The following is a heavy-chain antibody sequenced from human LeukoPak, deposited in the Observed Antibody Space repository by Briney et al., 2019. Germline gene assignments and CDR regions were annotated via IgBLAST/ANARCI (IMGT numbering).Heavy chain of an antibody. V-gene: IGHV1-2*02. J-gene: IGHJ4*02. D-gene: IGHD6-13*01. CDR1: GYTFTDYY. CDR3: ARWAALCNDH. CDR2: INPNTGGT. Sequence: ASVKVSCKPSGYTFTDYYIHWVRQAPGQGLEWMGWINPNTGGTNYVQKFQGRVTMTRDTSISTAYMELSRLTYDDTAVYYCARWAALCNDHWGQGTMVTVSS.